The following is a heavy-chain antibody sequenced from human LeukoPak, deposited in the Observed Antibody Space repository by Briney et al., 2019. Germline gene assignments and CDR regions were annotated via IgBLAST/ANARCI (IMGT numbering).Heavy chain of an antibody. CDR3: ARRSSSWYYFDY. V-gene: IGHV5-51*01. D-gene: IGHD6-13*01. CDR1: GYRFTTDW. Sequence: GESLKISCKGSGYRFTTDWIGWVRQMVGKGLEWMGIIYPDDSDTRYSPSFQGQVTISADKSISTAYLEWSSLKASDTAMYYCARRSSSWYYFDYWGQGTLVTVSS. CDR2: IYPDDSDT. J-gene: IGHJ4*02.